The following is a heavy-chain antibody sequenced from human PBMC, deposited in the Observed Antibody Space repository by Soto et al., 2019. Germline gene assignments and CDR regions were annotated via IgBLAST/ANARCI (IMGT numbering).Heavy chain of an antibody. J-gene: IGHJ5*02. V-gene: IGHV4-59*01. CDR3: ARDAGNWFDP. Sequence: PSETLSLTCTVSGGSISSYYWSWIRQPPGKGLEWIGYIYYSGSTNYNPSLKSRVTISVDTSKNQFSLKLSSVTAADTAVYYCARDAGNWFDPWGQGTRVTVSS. CDR2: IYYSGST. CDR1: GGSISSYY.